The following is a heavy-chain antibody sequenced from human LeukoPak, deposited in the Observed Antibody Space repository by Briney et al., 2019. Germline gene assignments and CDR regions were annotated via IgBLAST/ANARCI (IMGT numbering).Heavy chain of an antibody. CDR1: GYTFTGCY. CDR3: ARAGYDEPDAFDI. D-gene: IGHD3-16*01. Sequence: ASVKVSCKASGYTFTGCYMHWVRQAPGQGLEWMGWINPNSGGTNYAQKFQGRVTMTRDMSISTAYMELSRLRSDDTAVFYCARAGYDEPDAFDIWGQGTMVTVS. J-gene: IGHJ3*02. CDR2: INPNSGGT. V-gene: IGHV1-2*02.